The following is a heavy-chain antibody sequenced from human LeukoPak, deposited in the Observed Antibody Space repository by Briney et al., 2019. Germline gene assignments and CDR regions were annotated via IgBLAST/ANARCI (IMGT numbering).Heavy chain of an antibody. CDR1: GFTFSSYA. CDR2: INWNGGST. D-gene: IGHD3-22*01. J-gene: IGHJ3*02. Sequence: GGSLRLSCAASGFTFSSYAMSWVRQAPGKGLEWVSGINWNGGSTGYADSVKGRFTISRDNAKNSLYLQMNSLRAEDTALYYCARDFPRPYYYDSSGYAFDIWGQGTMVTVSS. CDR3: ARDFPRPYYYDSSGYAFDI. V-gene: IGHV3-20*04.